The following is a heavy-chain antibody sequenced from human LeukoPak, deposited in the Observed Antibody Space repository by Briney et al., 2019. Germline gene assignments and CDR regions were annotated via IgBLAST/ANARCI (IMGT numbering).Heavy chain of an antibody. J-gene: IGHJ4*02. CDR2: ISSSSGTI. Sequence: GGSLRLSCAASGFTFSSYSMNWVRQAPGKGLEWVSYISSSSGTIYYADSVKGRFTISRDNAKNSLYLQMNSLRAEDTAVYYCARDFGRAFDYWGQGTLVTVSS. D-gene: IGHD3-3*01. CDR1: GFTFSSYS. CDR3: ARDFGRAFDY. V-gene: IGHV3-48*01.